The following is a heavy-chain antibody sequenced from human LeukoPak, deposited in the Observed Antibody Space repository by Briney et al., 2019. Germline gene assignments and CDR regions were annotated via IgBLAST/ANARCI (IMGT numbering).Heavy chain of an antibody. J-gene: IGHJ6*03. CDR1: GGSFSGYY. CDR3: ARKRGYSSSWYVKYYYMDV. V-gene: IGHV4-34*01. Sequence: SETLSLTCAVYGGSFSGYYWSWIRQPPGKGLEGIGEINHSGSTNYNPSLKSRVTISVDTSKNQFSLKLSSVTAADTAVYYCARKRGYSSSWYVKYYYMDVWGKGTTVTVSS. D-gene: IGHD6-13*01. CDR2: INHSGST.